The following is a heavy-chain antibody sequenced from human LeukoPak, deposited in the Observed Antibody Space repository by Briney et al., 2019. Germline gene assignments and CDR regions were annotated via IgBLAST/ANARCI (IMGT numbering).Heavy chain of an antibody. J-gene: IGHJ4*02. CDR1: GYSISSGYY. CDR2: IYHSGST. Sequence: SETLSLTCTVSGYSISSGYYWGWIRQPPGKGLEWIGSIYHSGSTYYNPSLKSRVTISVDTSKNQFSLKLSSVTAADTAVYYCARAVRFWSGYYSRYFDYWGQGTLVTVSS. CDR3: ARAVRFWSGYYSRYFDY. V-gene: IGHV4-38-2*02. D-gene: IGHD3-3*01.